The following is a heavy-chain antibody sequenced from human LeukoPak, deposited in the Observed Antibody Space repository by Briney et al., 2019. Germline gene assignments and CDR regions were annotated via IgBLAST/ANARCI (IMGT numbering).Heavy chain of an antibody. V-gene: IGHV3-74*01. CDR2: INSDGTIT. D-gene: IGHD6-6*01. CDR3: AKDIYSSSSFDY. J-gene: IGHJ4*02. CDR1: GFTFTSHW. Sequence: PGGSLRLSCAASGFTFTSHWMHWVRQAPGKGLVWVSRINSDGTITTYADSAQGRFTISRDNAKNTLYLQMNSLRAEDTAVYYCAKDIYSSSSFDYWGQGTLVTVSS.